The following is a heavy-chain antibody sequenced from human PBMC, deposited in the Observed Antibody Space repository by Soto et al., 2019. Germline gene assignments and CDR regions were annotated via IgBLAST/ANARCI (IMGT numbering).Heavy chain of an antibody. CDR2: MYYSVST. J-gene: IGHJ4*02. V-gene: IGHV4-59*01. D-gene: IGHD3-22*01. Sequence: PSETLSLTCSVSGGSISSYFWSWIRQPPGKGLEWIGYMYYSVSTNYNPSLKSRVTISVDTSKNQFSLKLSSVTAADTAVYYCAGTPYYQGSSGPSIEYSGTQTLVTVSS. CDR3: AGTPYYQGSSGPSIEY. CDR1: GGSISSYF.